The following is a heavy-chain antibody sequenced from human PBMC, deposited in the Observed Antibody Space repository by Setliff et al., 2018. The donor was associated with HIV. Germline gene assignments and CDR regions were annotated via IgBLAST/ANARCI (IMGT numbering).Heavy chain of an antibody. J-gene: IGHJ4*02. V-gene: IGHV3-48*02. CDR3: AREKFENGDYEFVSTFDS. Sequence: PGWSLRLSCEASGFTFSIYNMNWVRQAPGKGLEWVSYISTSGSTIYYADSVKGRFTISRDNGKKSLYLQMDSLRDEDTAVYYCAREKFENGDYEFVSTFDSWGQGTLVTVSS. D-gene: IGHD4-17*01. CDR1: GFTFSIYN. CDR2: ISTSGSTI.